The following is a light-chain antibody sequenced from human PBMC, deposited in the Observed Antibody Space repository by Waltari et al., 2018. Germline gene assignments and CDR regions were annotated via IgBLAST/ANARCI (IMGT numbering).Light chain of an antibody. CDR1: SSDVGNDNL. Sequence: QSALTQPASVSGSPGQSITTSCPGTSSDVGNDNLAPWYQPYPGKAPKVMIYDDNRRPSGVSDRFSGSKSGNTASLTISGVQAEDEADYYCCSYAGSYTWVFGGGTKLTVL. CDR2: DDN. J-gene: IGLJ3*02. V-gene: IGLV2-23*01. CDR3: CSYAGSYTWV.